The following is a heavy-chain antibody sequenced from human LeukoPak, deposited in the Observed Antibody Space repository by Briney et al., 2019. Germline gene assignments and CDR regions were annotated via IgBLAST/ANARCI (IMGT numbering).Heavy chain of an antibody. D-gene: IGHD2-2*01. CDR2: ISAYNGNT. Sequence: ASVKVSCKASGYTFTSYDISWVRQAPGQGLEWMGWISAYNGNTNYAQKLQGRVTMTTDTSTSTAYMELRSLRSDDTAVYYCARSYCSSTSCYSYYYYGMDVWGQGTTVTVSS. J-gene: IGHJ6*02. CDR1: GYTFTSYD. CDR3: ARSYCSSTSCYSYYYYGMDV. V-gene: IGHV1-18*01.